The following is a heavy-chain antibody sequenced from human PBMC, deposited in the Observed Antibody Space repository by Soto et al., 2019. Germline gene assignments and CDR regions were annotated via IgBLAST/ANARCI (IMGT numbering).Heavy chain of an antibody. Sequence: PSETLSLTCAVSGDSISSSNWWGWVRQPPGKGLEWIGRIYHSGSTNYNPSLKSRVTISVDKSKNQFSLKLSSVTAADTAVYYCVWFYSSCCYPSFDYWGQGTLVTVSS. CDR3: VWFYSSCCYPSFDY. D-gene: IGHD6-13*01. J-gene: IGHJ4*02. CDR2: IYHSGST. V-gene: IGHV4-4*02. CDR1: GDSISSSNW.